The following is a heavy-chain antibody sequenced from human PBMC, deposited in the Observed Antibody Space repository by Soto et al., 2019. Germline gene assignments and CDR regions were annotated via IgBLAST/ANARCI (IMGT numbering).Heavy chain of an antibody. D-gene: IGHD2-2*01. J-gene: IGHJ4*02. V-gene: IGHV4-59*01. CDR1: GGSIRSYC. Sequence: SETLSLTCTVSGGSIRSYCWTWIRQPPGEGLEWIGYICNSGSTNYNPSLKSRVTISVDTSKNQFSLKLSSVTAADTAVYYCARVGDCSSTSCSLDYWGQGTLVTVSS. CDR3: ARVGDCSSTSCSLDY. CDR2: ICNSGST.